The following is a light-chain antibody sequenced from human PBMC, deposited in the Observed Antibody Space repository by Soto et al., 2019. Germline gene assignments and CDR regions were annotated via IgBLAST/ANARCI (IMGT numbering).Light chain of an antibody. CDR3: QQLNSYPLT. J-gene: IGKJ4*01. Sequence: DIQLTQSPSFVSACVGDRVTFTCRASQVISNFLAWYQQKPGEAPKLLIYAASTLQSGVPSRFSGSGSGTEFTLTISSLQPEDSATYYCQQLNSYPLTFGEGTKV. V-gene: IGKV1-9*01. CDR1: QVISNF. CDR2: AAS.